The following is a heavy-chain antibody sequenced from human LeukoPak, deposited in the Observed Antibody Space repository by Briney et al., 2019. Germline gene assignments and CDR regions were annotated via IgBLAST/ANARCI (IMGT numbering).Heavy chain of an antibody. D-gene: IGHD3-10*01. CDR3: ARGITMVRGVITTIYYYMDV. J-gene: IGHJ6*03. V-gene: IGHV1-2*02. CDR2: INPNSGGT. CDR1: GYTFTGYY. Sequence: ASVKVSCKASGYTFTGYYMHWVRQAPGQGLEWMGWINPNSGGTNYAQKFQGRVTMTRDTSISTAYMELSRLRSDDTAVYYCARGITMVRGVITTIYYYMDVWGKGTTVTVSS.